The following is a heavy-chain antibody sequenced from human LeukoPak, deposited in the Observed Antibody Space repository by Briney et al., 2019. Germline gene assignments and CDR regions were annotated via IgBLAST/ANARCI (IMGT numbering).Heavy chain of an antibody. D-gene: IGHD3-3*01. CDR3: ASSMDYDFIGGL. CDR1: GGSFTDFY. CDR2: LNHSGRP. Sequence: SETLSLTCAVYGGSFTDFYWIWIRQPPGKGLEWIGELNHSGRPSYNSSLKSRVTISLDTSKNQFSLKVTSVTAADTAVYYCASSMDYDFIGGLWAQGTLVTVSS. J-gene: IGHJ4*02. V-gene: IGHV4-34*01.